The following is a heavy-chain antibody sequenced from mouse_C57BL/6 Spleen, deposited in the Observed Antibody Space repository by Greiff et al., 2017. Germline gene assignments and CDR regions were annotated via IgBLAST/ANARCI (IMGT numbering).Heavy chain of an antibody. CDR2: INPSNGGT. J-gene: IGHJ4*01. D-gene: IGHD1-1*02. V-gene: IGHV1-53*01. CDR3: AREGNYLAMDY. Sequence: QVHVKQSGTELVKPGASVKLSCKASGYTFTSYWMHWVKQRPGQGLEWIGNINPSNGGTNYNEKFKSKATLTVDKSSSTAYMQLSSLTSEDSAVYDCAREGNYLAMDYWGQGTSVTVSS. CDR1: GYTFTSYW.